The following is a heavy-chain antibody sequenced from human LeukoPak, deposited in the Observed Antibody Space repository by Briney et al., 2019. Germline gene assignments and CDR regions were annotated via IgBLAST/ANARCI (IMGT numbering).Heavy chain of an antibody. J-gene: IGHJ4*02. V-gene: IGHV3-23*01. CDR2: ISGSGGST. CDR1: GFTFSSYA. Sequence: GGSLRLSCAASGFTFSSYAMSWVRQAPGKGLEWVSGISGSGGSTYYADSVKGRFTISRDNSKNTLYPQMNSLRAEDTAVYYCARGWYYDSSGYYYGVSRSLDYWGQGTLVTVSS. CDR3: ARGWYYDSSGYYYGVSRSLDY. D-gene: IGHD3-22*01.